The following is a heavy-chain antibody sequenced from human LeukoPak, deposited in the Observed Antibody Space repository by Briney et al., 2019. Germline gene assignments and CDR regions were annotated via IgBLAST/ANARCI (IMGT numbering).Heavy chain of an antibody. D-gene: IGHD3-10*01. CDR1: GFTFSSYS. CDR3: ASGGSGSYYSRYYMDV. Sequence: GGSLRLSCAASGFTFSSYSMNWFRQAPGKGLEWVSSISSSSSYIYYADSVKGRFTISRDNAKNSLYLQMNSLRAEDTAVYYCASGGSGSYYSRYYMDVWGKGTTVTVSS. V-gene: IGHV3-21*01. J-gene: IGHJ6*03. CDR2: ISSSSSYI.